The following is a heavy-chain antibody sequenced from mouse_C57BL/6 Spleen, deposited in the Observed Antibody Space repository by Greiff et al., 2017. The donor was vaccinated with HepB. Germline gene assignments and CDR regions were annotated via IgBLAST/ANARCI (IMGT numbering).Heavy chain of an antibody. CDR1: GFNIKDDY. CDR3: TTHEGYYAMDY. CDR2: IDPENGDT. V-gene: IGHV14-4*01. Sequence: VQLQQSGAELVRPGASVKLSCTASGFNIKDDYMHWVKQRPEQGLEWIGWIDPENGDTEYASKFQGKATITADTSSNTAYLQLSSLTSEDTAVYYCTTHEGYYAMDYWGQGTSVTVSS. J-gene: IGHJ4*01. D-gene: IGHD1-2*01.